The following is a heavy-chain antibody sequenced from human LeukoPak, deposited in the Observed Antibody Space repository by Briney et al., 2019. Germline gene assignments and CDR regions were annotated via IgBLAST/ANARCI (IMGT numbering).Heavy chain of an antibody. CDR2: INHSGST. V-gene: IGHV4-34*01. Sequence: PSETLSLTCAVYGGSFSGFYWNWIRQPPGKGLEWIGEINHSGSTNYNPSLKSRLTISVDTSKNQFSLKLNSVTAADTAVYYCARDGFREQWLFDPWGQGTLVTVSS. D-gene: IGHD6-19*01. J-gene: IGHJ5*02. CDR1: GGSFSGFY. CDR3: ARDGFREQWLFDP.